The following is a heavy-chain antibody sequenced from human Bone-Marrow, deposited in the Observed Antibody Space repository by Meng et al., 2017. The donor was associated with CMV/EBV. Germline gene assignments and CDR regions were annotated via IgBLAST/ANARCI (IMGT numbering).Heavy chain of an antibody. Sequence: GESLKISCKGSGYSFTSYWIGWVRQMPGKGLEWMGIIYPGDSDTRYSPSFQGQVTISADKSISTAYLQWSSLKASDTAMYYCARRLGGSYYDILTGYYNAHAFDIWGQGTMVTVS. CDR3: ARRLGGSYYDILTGYYNAHAFDI. CDR2: IYPGDSDT. D-gene: IGHD3-9*01. J-gene: IGHJ3*02. V-gene: IGHV5-51*01. CDR1: GYSFTSYW.